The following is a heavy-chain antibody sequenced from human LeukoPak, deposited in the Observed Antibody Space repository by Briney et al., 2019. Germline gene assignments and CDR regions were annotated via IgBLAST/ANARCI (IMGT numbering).Heavy chain of an antibody. V-gene: IGHV4-38-2*02. CDR3: ARYMAGYFYFDY. D-gene: IGHD6-19*01. Sequence: SETLSLTCTVSGCSISSGYYWGWIRQPPGKGLEWIGSIYHSGSTYYNPSLKSRVTISVDTSKNQFSLKLSSVTAADTAVYYCARYMAGYFYFDYWGQGTLVTVSS. CDR1: GCSISSGYY. J-gene: IGHJ4*02. CDR2: IYHSGST.